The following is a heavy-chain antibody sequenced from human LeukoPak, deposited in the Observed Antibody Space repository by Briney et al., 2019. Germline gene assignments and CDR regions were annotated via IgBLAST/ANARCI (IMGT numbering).Heavy chain of an antibody. V-gene: IGHV3-11*04. CDR3: ARDLSGLEPASDY. CDR2: ISSSGSTI. D-gene: IGHD1-1*01. J-gene: IGHJ4*02. Sequence: GGSLRLSCAASGFTFSDYYMSWIRQAPGKGLEWVSYISSSGSTIYYADSVKGRFTISRDNAKNTLYLQMNSLRAEDTAVYYCARDLSGLEPASDYWGQGTLVTVSS. CDR1: GFTFSDYY.